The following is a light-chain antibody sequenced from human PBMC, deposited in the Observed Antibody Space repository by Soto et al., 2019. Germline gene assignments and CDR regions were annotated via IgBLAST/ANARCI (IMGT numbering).Light chain of an antibody. Sequence: EIVMTQSPAALSVSPGERATLSCRASQSVSSNLAWYQHKPGQGPRLLIYDASTRATGIPARFSGSGSGTEFTLTISSLQSEDFAVYYCQQYNIWPPYTFGQGTKLEIK. J-gene: IGKJ2*01. CDR3: QQYNIWPPYT. V-gene: IGKV3-15*01. CDR1: QSVSSN. CDR2: DAS.